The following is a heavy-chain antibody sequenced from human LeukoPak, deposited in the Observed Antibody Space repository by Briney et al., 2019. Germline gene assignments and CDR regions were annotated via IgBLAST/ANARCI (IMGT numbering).Heavy chain of an antibody. CDR3: ARHGGNYYLDY. Sequence: SETLSLTCTVSGGSVSSSTDYWGWIRQPPGTGLEWIGSMFYSVSTYYNPSLKSRVTISVDTSKNQLSLKLSSVTAADTAVYYCARHGGNYYLDYWGQGTLVTVSS. D-gene: IGHD1-26*01. CDR2: MFYSVST. V-gene: IGHV4-39*01. J-gene: IGHJ4*02. CDR1: GGSVSSSTDY.